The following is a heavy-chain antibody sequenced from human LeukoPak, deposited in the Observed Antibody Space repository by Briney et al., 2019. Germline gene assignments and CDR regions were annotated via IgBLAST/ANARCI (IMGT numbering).Heavy chain of an antibody. CDR2: IIPIFGTA. CDR3: ARDLYYCGGDCHPAFDI. CDR1: GGTFSRYA. Sequence: GASVKVSCKASGGTFSRYAISWVRQAPGQGLEWMGGIIPIFGTANYAQKFQGRVTITADVSTSTAYMELSSLRSEDTAVYYCARDLYYCGGDCHPAFDIWGQGTMVTVSS. D-gene: IGHD2-21*02. J-gene: IGHJ3*02. V-gene: IGHV1-69*13.